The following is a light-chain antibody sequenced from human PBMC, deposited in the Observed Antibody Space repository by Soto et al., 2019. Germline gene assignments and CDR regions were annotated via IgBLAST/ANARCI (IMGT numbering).Light chain of an antibody. CDR3: QQDGSSPPIT. CDR1: QSVSSSY. CDR2: GAS. Sequence: EIVLTQSPGTLSLSPGERATLSCRASQSVSSSYLAWYQQKPGQAPRLLIYGASSRATGIPDRFSGSGSETDFTLTISRLEPDDFAVYYCQQDGSSPPITFGQGTRLEIK. V-gene: IGKV3-20*01. J-gene: IGKJ5*01.